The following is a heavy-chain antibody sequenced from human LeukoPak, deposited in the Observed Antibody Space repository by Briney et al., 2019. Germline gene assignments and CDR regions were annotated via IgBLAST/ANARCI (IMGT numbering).Heavy chain of an antibody. CDR2: ISYDGSNK. D-gene: IGHD3-22*01. Sequence: GKSLRLSCVASGFAFNTYGMHWVRQAPGKGLEWVAVISYDGSNKYYADSVKGRFTISRDNSKNTLYLQMNSLRAEDTAVYYCARAHYYDSSEAYDYWGQGTLVTVSS. J-gene: IGHJ4*02. CDR1: GFAFNTYG. CDR3: ARAHYYDSSEAYDY. V-gene: IGHV3-30*19.